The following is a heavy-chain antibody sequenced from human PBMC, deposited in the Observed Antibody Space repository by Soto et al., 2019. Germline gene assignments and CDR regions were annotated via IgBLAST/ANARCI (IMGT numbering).Heavy chain of an antibody. Sequence: GGSLRLSCAASGFTFSSYGMHWVRQAPGKGLEWVAVISYDGSNKYYADSVKGRFTISRDNSKNTLYLQMNSLRAEDTAVYYCAKDRDAQPLYSGSSGYFDYWGQGTLVTVSS. D-gene: IGHD1-26*01. J-gene: IGHJ4*02. CDR2: ISYDGSNK. CDR1: GFTFSSYG. V-gene: IGHV3-30*18. CDR3: AKDRDAQPLYSGSSGYFDY.